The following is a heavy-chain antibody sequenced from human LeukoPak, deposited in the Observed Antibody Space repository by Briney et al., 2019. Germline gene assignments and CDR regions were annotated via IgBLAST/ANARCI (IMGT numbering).Heavy chain of an antibody. Sequence: GGSLRLSYAASGFTFSSYWMHWVRRAPGKGLVWVSRINSDGSSTSYADSVKGRFTISRDNAKNTLYLQMNSLRAEDTAVYYCAGGWDYFDYWGQGTLVTVSS. V-gene: IGHV3-74*01. J-gene: IGHJ4*02. CDR3: AGGWDYFDY. CDR2: INSDGSST. D-gene: IGHD1-26*01. CDR1: GFTFSSYW.